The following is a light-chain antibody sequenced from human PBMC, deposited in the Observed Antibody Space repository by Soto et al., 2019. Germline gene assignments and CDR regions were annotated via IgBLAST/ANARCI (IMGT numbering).Light chain of an antibody. CDR1: SSDVGNSNF. Sequence: SSLPQPASVSGSPGQSITISCTGTSSDVGNSNFVSWYQHHPGKAPKLMIYEGTKLSSGVSNRFSGSKSGNTASLTISGLQAEDEADYYCCSYAGRTTWVFGGGTKVTVL. CDR2: EGT. CDR3: CSYAGRTTWV. J-gene: IGLJ3*02. V-gene: IGLV2-23*01.